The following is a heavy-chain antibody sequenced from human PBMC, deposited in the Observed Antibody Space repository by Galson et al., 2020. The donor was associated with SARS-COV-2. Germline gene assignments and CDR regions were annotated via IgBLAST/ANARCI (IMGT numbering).Heavy chain of an antibody. D-gene: IGHD4-4*01. V-gene: IGHV4-59*01. J-gene: IGHJ5*02. CDR1: GGSISSSY. CDR3: ARGESDYTSAPDRWFDP. Sequence: SETLSLTCTVSGGSISSSYWSWIRQPPGKGLEWIGYIYYSGTTNYYPSLKSRVTISVDTSKNQFSLKLSSVTAADTAVYFCARGESDYTSAPDRWFDPWGQGTLVTVSS. CDR2: IYYSGTT.